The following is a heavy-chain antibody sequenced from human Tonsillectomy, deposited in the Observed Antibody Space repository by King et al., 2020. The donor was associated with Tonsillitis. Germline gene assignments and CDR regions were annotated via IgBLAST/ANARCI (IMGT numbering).Heavy chain of an antibody. CDR1: GDLISSSSYF. CDR3: ASLTRSPSRWFRDS. Sequence: QLQESGPGLVRPSETLPLTCTVSGDLISSSSYFWGWIRQPPGKGLEWIARIDFSGSTHYNPSLMSRVIISVDKSNNQVSLKLSSVTAADTAVYFCASLTRSPSRWFRDSWGQGTLVIVSS. CDR2: IDFSGST. V-gene: IGHV4-39*01. J-gene: IGHJ4*02. D-gene: IGHD2-15*01.